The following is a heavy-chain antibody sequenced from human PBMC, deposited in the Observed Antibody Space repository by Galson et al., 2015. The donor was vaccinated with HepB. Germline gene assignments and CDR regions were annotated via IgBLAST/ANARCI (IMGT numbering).Heavy chain of an antibody. Sequence: SLRLSCAASGFTFSSYGMNWVRQAPGKGPAWVASIRSISSYISYADSVKGRFTISRDNAQNSLFRQMNRLRGEDTAVYYCAMDFLWQHLVPQDRRDYWCQGTLVTVSS. D-gene: IGHD2-21*01. J-gene: IGHJ4*02. CDR2: IRSISSYI. V-gene: IGHV3-21*01. CDR1: GFTFSSYG. CDR3: AMDFLWQHLVPQDRRDY.